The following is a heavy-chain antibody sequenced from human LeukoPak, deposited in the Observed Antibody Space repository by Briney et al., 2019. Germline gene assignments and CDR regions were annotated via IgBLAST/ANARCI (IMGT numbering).Heavy chain of an antibody. CDR3: ARHDYGDYFGY. D-gene: IGHD4-17*01. CDR2: IIPIFGIA. Sequence: GASVKVSCKASGGTFSSYTISWVRQAPGQGLEWMGRIIPIFGIANYAQKFQGRVTITADKSTSTAYMELSSLRSEETAVYYCARHDYGDYFGYWGQGTLVTVSS. J-gene: IGHJ4*02. V-gene: IGHV1-69*02. CDR1: GGTFSSYT.